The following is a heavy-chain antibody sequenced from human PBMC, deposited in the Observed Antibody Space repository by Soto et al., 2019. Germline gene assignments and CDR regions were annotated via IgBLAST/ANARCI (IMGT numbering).Heavy chain of an antibody. J-gene: IGHJ4*02. Sequence: ETLSLTCTVSGGSISSSSYCWGWIRQPPGRGLEWIGSIYYSGSTYYNPSLKSRVTISVDTSKNQFSLKLSSVTAADTAVYYCARHVITMVRGSRSPIPYYWGQGTLVTVSS. D-gene: IGHD3-10*01. CDR2: IYYSGST. CDR3: ARHVITMVRGSRSPIPYY. CDR1: GGSISSSSYC. V-gene: IGHV4-39*01.